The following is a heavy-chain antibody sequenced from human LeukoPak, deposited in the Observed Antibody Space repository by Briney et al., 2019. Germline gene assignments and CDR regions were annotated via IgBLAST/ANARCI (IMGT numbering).Heavy chain of an antibody. V-gene: IGHV3-7*05. CDR2: IKQDGSEK. CDR3: ARVVETGVFDY. J-gene: IGHJ4*02. Sequence: GGSLRLSCEASGFMFSSYWMSWVRQAPGKGLEWVANIKQDGSEKDYVDSVKGRFTISRDNAKNSLYLQMNSLRAEDTAVYYCARVVETGVFDYWGQGTLVTVSS. CDR1: GFMFSSYW. D-gene: IGHD5-24*01.